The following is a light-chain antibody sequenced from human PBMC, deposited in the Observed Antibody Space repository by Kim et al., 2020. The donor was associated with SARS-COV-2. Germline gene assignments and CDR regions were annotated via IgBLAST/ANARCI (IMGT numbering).Light chain of an antibody. CDR2: LNSDGSH. J-gene: IGLJ3*02. V-gene: IGLV4-69*01. CDR3: QTWGTGIG. CDR1: SGHSSYA. Sequence: SVKLTCTLSSGHSSYAIAWHQQRPEKGPRYLMKLNSDGSHSKGDGIPYRFSGSSSGAERYLTISSLQSEDEADYYCQTWGTGIGFGGGTQLTVL.